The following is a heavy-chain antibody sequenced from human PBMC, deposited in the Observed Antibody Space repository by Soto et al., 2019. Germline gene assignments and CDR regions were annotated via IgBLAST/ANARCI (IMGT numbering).Heavy chain of an antibody. D-gene: IGHD6-13*01. J-gene: IGHJ4*02. CDR2: IHPTDGST. V-gene: IGHV1-46*01. Sequence: QVQLVQSGAEVEEPGASVKFSCKASGYNFASNHMHWVRQIPGQGLEWMGIIHPTDGSTSYAQRFRGRITLTRDAPTNTDYMELRGLTSEDTAVYYCVRDRFGSWTFDYWGQGTLLTVSS. CDR1: GYNFASNH. CDR3: VRDRFGSWTFDY.